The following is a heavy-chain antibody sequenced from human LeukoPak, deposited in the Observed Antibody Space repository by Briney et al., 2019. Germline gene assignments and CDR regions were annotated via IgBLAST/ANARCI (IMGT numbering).Heavy chain of an antibody. V-gene: IGHV3-66*01. CDR2: LYSGGST. D-gene: IGHD4-17*01. CDR3: ARWGSGDYDYYYGMDV. Sequence: GGSVRLSCAASGFTVSSDYMSWVRQAPGKGLEWVSVLYSGGSTYYADSVKGRFTSSRDNSKNTLYLQMNSLRAEDTAVYYCARWGSGDYDYYYGMDVWGQGTTVTVSS. CDR1: GFTVSSDY. J-gene: IGHJ6*02.